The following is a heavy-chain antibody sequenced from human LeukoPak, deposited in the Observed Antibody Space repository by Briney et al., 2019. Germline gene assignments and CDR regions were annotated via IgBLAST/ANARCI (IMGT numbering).Heavy chain of an antibody. D-gene: IGHD5-18*01. CDR2: INHSGST. J-gene: IGHJ4*02. CDR1: GGSFSGYY. V-gene: IGHV4-34*01. CDR3: WVEGPEDTAMVRDLDY. Sequence: PSETLSLTCAVYGGSFSGYYWSWIRQPPGKGLEWIGEINHSGSTNYIPSLKSRVIITVDKYNNQSSLKLSTVPAAEAAGYYCWVEGPEDTAMVRDLDYWGQGTLVTVSS.